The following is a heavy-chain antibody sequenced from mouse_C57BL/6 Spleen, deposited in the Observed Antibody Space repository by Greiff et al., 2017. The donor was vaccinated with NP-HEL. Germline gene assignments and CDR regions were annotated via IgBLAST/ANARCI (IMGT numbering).Heavy chain of an antibody. CDR3: ARRRPHYGSSDYFDY. Sequence: QVQLQQSGAELARPGASVKMSCKASGYTFTSYTMHWVKQRPGQGLEWIGYINPSSGYTKYNQKFKDKATLTADKSSSTAYMQLSSLTSEDSAVYNGARRRPHYGSSDYFDYWGQGTTLTVSS. V-gene: IGHV1-4*01. CDR2: INPSSGYT. CDR1: GYTFTSYT. D-gene: IGHD1-1*01. J-gene: IGHJ2*01.